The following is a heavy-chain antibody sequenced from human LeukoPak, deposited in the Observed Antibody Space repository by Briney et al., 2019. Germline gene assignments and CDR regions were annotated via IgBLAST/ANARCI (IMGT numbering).Heavy chain of an antibody. J-gene: IGHJ4*02. V-gene: IGHV3-53*01. CDR1: GFTVSTNS. CDR2: IYSDNT. D-gene: IGHD4/OR15-4a*01. Sequence: GGSLRLSCTVSGFTVSTNSMSWVRQAPGKGLEWVSFIYSDNTHYSDSVKGRFTISRDNSKNTLYLQMNRLRAEDTAVYYCARRAGAYSHPYDYWGQGTLVTVSS. CDR3: ARRAGAYSHPYDY.